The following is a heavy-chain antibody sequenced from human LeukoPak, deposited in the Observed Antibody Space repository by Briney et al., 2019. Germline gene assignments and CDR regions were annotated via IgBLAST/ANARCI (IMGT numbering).Heavy chain of an antibody. J-gene: IGHJ4*02. CDR2: ISGSGATT. CDR3: AKRVSGTTFY. D-gene: IGHD1-1*01. Sequence: GGSLRLSCAASGFTFSSYVMSWVRQAPGKGLEWVSAISGSGATTYYADSVKGRFTISRDNSKNTRYLHMNSLRAEDTAVYYCAKRVSGTTFYWGQGTLVTVSS. V-gene: IGHV3-23*01. CDR1: GFTFSSYV.